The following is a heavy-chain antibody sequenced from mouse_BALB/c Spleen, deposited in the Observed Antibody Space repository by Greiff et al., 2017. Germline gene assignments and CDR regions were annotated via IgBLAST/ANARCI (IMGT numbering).Heavy chain of an antibody. Sequence: EVHLVESGGGLVKPGGSLKLSCAASGFAFSSYDMSWVRQTPEKRLEWVAYISSGGGSTYYPDTVKGRFTISRDNAKNTLYLQMSSLKSEDTAMYYCARQGSSFFYAMDDWGQGTSVTVSA. J-gene: IGHJ4*01. CDR3: ARQGSSFFYAMDD. D-gene: IGHD1-3*01. V-gene: IGHV5-12-1*01. CDR2: ISSGGGST. CDR1: GFAFSSYD.